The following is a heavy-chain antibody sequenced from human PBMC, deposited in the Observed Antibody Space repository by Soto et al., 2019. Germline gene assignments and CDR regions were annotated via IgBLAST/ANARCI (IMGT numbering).Heavy chain of an antibody. CDR2: INTDGSVA. CDR1: GLTFRSYW. J-gene: IGHJ4*02. D-gene: IGHD2-2*01. CDR3: VRDMQFWRLDS. Sequence: EVQLVESGGGLVQPGESLRLCCAASGLTFRSYWMHWVRQAPGKGLVWVSRINTDGSVAMYVDSVKGRFTISRDNAKNTLYLHMNSLRAEDTAVYYCVRDMQFWRLDSWGQGTLVTVSS. V-gene: IGHV3-74*03.